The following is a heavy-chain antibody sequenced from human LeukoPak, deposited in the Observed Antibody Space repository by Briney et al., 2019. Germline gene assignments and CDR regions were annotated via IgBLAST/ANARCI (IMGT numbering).Heavy chain of an antibody. CDR2: INPNSGGT. Sequence: ASVKVSCKASGYTFTGYYMHWVRQAPGQGLEWMGWINPNSGGTNYAQKFQGRVTMTRDTSISTAYMELSRLRSDDTAVYYCASTSSYSGRSAYFDYWGQGTLVTVSS. CDR1: GYTFTGYY. CDR3: ASTSSYSGRSAYFDY. J-gene: IGHJ4*02. D-gene: IGHD6-19*01. V-gene: IGHV1-2*02.